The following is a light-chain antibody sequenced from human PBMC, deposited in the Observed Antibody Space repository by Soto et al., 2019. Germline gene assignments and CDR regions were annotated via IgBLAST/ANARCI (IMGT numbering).Light chain of an antibody. CDR1: SSDVGSYKF. J-gene: IGLJ2*01. V-gene: IGLV2-23*01. CDR3: CSYAGTSSLV. CDR2: EGS. Sequence: QSALTQPASVSGSPGQSITISCTGTSSDVGSYKFVSWYQQHPGKAPKLIIYEGSKRPSGVSNRFSGSKSGNTASLTISGLQAEDEAGYFCCSYAGTSSLVFGGGTKLTVL.